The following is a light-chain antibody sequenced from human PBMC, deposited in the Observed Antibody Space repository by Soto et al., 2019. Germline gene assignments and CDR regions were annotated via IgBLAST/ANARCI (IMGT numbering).Light chain of an antibody. CDR1: QSVAANY. Sequence: EVVLTQSPGTLSVSPGERATLSCRASQSVAANYLAWYKQKRGQAPRLFSYGASSRATGIPDRFSGSGSGTDFTLTISRLEPEDFSVYYCHQYGTAPLTFGPGTKVDIK. CDR2: GAS. CDR3: HQYGTAPLT. V-gene: IGKV3-20*01. J-gene: IGKJ3*01.